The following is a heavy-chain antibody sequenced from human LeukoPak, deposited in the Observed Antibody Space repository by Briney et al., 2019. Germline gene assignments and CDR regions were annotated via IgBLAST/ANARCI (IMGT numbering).Heavy chain of an antibody. CDR3: VRAGIAAAGNRWFDP. Sequence: SETLSLTCTVSGGSISSYYWSWIRQPPGKGLEWIGYVYYSGSTNYNPSLKSRVTISVDTSKNQFSLKLSSVTAADTAVYYCVRAGIAAAGNRWFDPWGQGTLVTVSS. CDR2: VYYSGST. J-gene: IGHJ5*02. V-gene: IGHV4-59*01. CDR1: GGSISSYY. D-gene: IGHD6-13*01.